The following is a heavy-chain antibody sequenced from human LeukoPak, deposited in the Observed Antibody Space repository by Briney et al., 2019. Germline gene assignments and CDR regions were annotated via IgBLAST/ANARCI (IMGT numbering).Heavy chain of an antibody. V-gene: IGHV3-23*01. D-gene: IGHD6-19*01. Sequence: GGSLRLSCAASGFTFRSYGMSWVRQAPGKGLEWVSAIAGSGATTNYADSVKGRFTISRDNSKNTLYLQMNSLRAEDTAVYYCARVGYTSGWFRNWGQGTLLTVSS. CDR1: GFTFRSYG. J-gene: IGHJ4*02. CDR3: ARVGYTSGWFRN. CDR2: IAGSGATT.